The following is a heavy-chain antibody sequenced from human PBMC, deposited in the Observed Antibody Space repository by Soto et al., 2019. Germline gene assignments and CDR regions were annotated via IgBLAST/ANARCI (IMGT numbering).Heavy chain of an antibody. J-gene: IGHJ1*01. Sequence: GGSLRLSCAASGFTFSSYWMHWVRQAPGKGLVWVSRISGDGSSTTYADSVKGRFIISRDNAKNSLYLQMNSLRAEDTAVYYCARDLGSSWYPEYFQHWGQGTLVTVSS. D-gene: IGHD6-13*01. CDR2: ISGDGSST. CDR1: GFTFSSYW. CDR3: ARDLGSSWYPEYFQH. V-gene: IGHV3-74*01.